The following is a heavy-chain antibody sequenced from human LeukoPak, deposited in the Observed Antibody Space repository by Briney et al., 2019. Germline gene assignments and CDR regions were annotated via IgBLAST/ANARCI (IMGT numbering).Heavy chain of an antibody. V-gene: IGHV3-30*02. CDR1: GFTFSYYG. CDR3: AKDSGGRYSGSYYDGLGDFDY. CDR2: IRYDGNDK. J-gene: IGHJ4*02. D-gene: IGHD1-26*01. Sequence: GGSLRLSCAASGFTFSYYGMHWVRQAPGKGLEWVAFIRYDGNDKFYAKSVKGRFTVSRDTSRNTLYLQMNSLRAEDTAVYYCAKDSGGRYSGSYYDGLGDFDYWGQGTLVTVSS.